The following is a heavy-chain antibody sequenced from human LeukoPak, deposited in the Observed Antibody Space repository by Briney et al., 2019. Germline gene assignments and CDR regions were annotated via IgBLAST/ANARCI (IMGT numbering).Heavy chain of an antibody. Sequence: ASVKVSCKASGYTFSSYGINWVRLAPGRGPEWMASINPQKRDTHYAQNFQGRVTVTAGTSTNAAHMGLRSLRSDDTAIYYCARRKYGADYNGMDVWGQGTTVTVSS. CDR1: GYTFSSYG. V-gene: IGHV1-18*01. D-gene: IGHD4/OR15-4a*01. CDR2: INPQKRDT. J-gene: IGHJ6*02. CDR3: ARRKYGADYNGMDV.